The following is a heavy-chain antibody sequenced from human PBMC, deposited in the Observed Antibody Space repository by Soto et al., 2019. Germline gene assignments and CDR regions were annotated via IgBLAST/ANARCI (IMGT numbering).Heavy chain of an antibody. J-gene: IGHJ4*02. V-gene: IGHV6-1*01. D-gene: IGHD2-8*01. CDR3: ARDKAVYGIDY. Sequence: PSQALSLPCAISGDNVSTNSVAWNWIRRSPSRGLEWLGRTYYRSKWYNDYAESVKSRITINPDTSKNQFSLHLNSVTPDDTAVYYCARDKAVYGIDYWGQGTLVTGSS. CDR2: TYYRSKWYN. CDR1: GDNVSTNSVA.